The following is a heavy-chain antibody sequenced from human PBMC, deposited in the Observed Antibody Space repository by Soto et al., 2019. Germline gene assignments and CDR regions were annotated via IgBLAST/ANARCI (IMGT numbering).Heavy chain of an antibody. D-gene: IGHD3-10*01. J-gene: IGHJ4*02. V-gene: IGHV3-49*03. CDR3: IVEYASGGYVFVY. CDR2: IRKNAYGGTT. Sequence: GGTPRLSCTAPPLTLNHYAMSWFRHAPGKGLEWVGFIRKNAYGGTTEYAASVKGRFTISRDDSKSIAYLQMNSLKTEDTAVYFCIVEYASGGYVFVYWGEGPMV. CDR1: PLTLNHYA.